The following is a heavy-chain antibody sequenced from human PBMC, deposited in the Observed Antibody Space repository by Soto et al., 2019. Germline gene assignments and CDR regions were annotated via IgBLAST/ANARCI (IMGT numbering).Heavy chain of an antibody. CDR1: GFTFSNYG. V-gene: IGHV3-33*03. CDR2: IWYDGSGQ. D-gene: IGHD4-17*01. J-gene: IGHJ6*02. Sequence: QVQLVESGGGLVQPGRSLRLSCVVSGFTFSNYGMHWVRQAPGKGLEWVADIWYDGSGQRYAGSVQGRFTISRDNSKNTLYLQINSLRVEDTAVYYWAKDEVSRKSYGHSLDVWGQGTTVTVSS. CDR3: AKDEVSRKSYGHSLDV.